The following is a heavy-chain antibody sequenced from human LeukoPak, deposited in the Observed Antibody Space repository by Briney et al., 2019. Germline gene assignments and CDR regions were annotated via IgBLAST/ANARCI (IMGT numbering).Heavy chain of an antibody. J-gene: IGHJ3*02. V-gene: IGHV4-30-2*01. Sequence: SQTLSLTCAVSGGSISSGGYSWSWIRQPSGKGLEWIGYIYHSGSTYYNPSLKSRVTISVDRSKNQFSLKLSSVTAADTAVYYCARCLYGSGYRCGAFDIWGQGTMVTVSS. CDR2: IYHSGST. D-gene: IGHD3-22*01. CDR3: ARCLYGSGYRCGAFDI. CDR1: GGSISSGGYS.